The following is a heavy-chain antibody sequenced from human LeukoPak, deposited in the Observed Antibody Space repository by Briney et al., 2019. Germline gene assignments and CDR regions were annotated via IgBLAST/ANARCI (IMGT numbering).Heavy chain of an antibody. D-gene: IGHD1-26*01. V-gene: IGHV3-30-3*01. CDR1: GFTFSDYN. Sequence: GGSLRLSCAASGFTFSDYNMNWVRQAPGKGLEWVAVISYDGSNKYYADSVKGRFTISRDNSKNTLYLQMNSLRAEDTAVYYCARVGTVGATRDPSDYWGQGTLVTVSS. J-gene: IGHJ4*02. CDR3: ARVGTVGATRDPSDY. CDR2: ISYDGSNK.